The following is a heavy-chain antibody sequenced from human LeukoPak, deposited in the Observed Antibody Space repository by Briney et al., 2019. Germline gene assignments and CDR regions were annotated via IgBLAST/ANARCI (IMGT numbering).Heavy chain of an antibody. CDR1: GYTFTSCD. CDR3: TRGSSGRRDN. CDR2: MNPNSGNT. V-gene: IGHV1-8*01. J-gene: IGHJ4*02. Sequence: ASVKVSSKASGYTFTSCDINWVRQAPGQGLEWMGWMNPNSGNTGYAQSFQGRITMTRDISIGTAYMELSNLTSEDTAIYYCTRGSSGRRDNWGQGTLVTVSA. D-gene: IGHD6-19*01.